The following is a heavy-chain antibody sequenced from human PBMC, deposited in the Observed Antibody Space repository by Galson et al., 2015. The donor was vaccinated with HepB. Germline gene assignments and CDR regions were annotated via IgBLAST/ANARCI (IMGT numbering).Heavy chain of an antibody. CDR1: GVTFSDYY. D-gene: IGHD2/OR15-2a*01. Sequence: SLRLSCAASGVTFSDYYMSWVRQAPGKGLEWVSYISSSGSTIYYADSVKGRFSISRDNAKNSLYLQMNSLGVEDTAVYYCVRATLGWFDPWGQGTLVTVSS. CDR2: ISSSGSTI. J-gene: IGHJ5*02. V-gene: IGHV3-11*01. CDR3: VRATLGWFDP.